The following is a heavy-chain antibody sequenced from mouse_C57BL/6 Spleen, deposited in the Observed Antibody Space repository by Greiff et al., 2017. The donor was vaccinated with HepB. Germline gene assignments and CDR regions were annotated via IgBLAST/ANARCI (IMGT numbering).Heavy chain of an antibody. CDR2: IDPSDSYT. J-gene: IGHJ4*01. CDR3: ARKAPYAMDY. CDR1: GYTFTSYW. V-gene: IGHV1-50*01. Sequence: VQLQQPGAELVKPGASVKLSCKASGYTFTSYWMQWVKQRPGQGLEWIGEIDPSDSYTNYNQKFKGKATLTVDTSSSTAYMQLSSLTSEDSAVYYCARKAPYAMDYWGKGTSVTVSS.